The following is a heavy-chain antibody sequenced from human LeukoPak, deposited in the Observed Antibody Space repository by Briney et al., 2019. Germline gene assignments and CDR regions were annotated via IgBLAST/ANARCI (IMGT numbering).Heavy chain of an antibody. J-gene: IGHJ4*02. D-gene: IGHD4-17*01. CDR3: AKDQPATVTYSYFDY. Sequence: GGSLRLSCAASGFSFSNYAMSWVRQAPGKGLEWVSAISGSGGSTYYADSVKGRFTISRDNSKNTLYLQMNSLRAEDTAVYYCAKDQPATVTYSYFDYWGQGTLVTVSS. CDR1: GFSFSNYA. V-gene: IGHV3-23*01. CDR2: ISGSGGST.